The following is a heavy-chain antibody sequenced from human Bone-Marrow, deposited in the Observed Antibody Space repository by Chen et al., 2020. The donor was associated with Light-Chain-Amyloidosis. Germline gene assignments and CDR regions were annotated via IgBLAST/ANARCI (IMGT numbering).Heavy chain of an antibody. CDR2: IHSSGST. CDR3: TGDVRLEWAFY. D-gene: IGHD3-3*01. Sequence: QLQESGPGLVKPSQTLSLTCTVSGGSLSSSSYYWGWIRQPPGKGLEWIGSIHSSGSTYYSPSLKSRVTISVDTSKNQFSLKLDSVTAADTAVYYCTGDVRLEWAFYWGQGILVTVSS. CDR1: GGSLSSSSYY. V-gene: IGHV4-39*07. J-gene: IGHJ4*02.